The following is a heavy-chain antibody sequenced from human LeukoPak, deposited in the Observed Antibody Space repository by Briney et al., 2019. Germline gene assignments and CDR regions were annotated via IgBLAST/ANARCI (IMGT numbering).Heavy chain of an antibody. J-gene: IGHJ4*02. D-gene: IGHD6-25*01. CDR3: LQRDFDY. CDR2: IKSKTDGGTT. CDR1: GFTFSNAW. V-gene: IGHV3-15*01. Sequence: PGGSLRLSCAASGFTFSNAWMSWVPQAPGKGREWVGRIKSKTDGGTTDYAAPVNGRFTISRDDSKNTLYLKMNSLKAEDTAVYYCLQRDFDYWGQGTLVTVSS.